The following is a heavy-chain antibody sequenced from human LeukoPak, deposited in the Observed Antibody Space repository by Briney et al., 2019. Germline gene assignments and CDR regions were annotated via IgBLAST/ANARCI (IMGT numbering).Heavy chain of an antibody. Sequence: ASVKVSCKASGYTFTSYGISWVRQAPGQGLEWMGWISAYNGNTNYAQKLQGRVTMTTDTSTSTAYMELRSLRSDDTAVYYCASMRYCSSTSCYTHFDYWGQGTLVTVSS. CDR2: ISAYNGNT. CDR1: GYTFTSYG. D-gene: IGHD2-2*02. V-gene: IGHV1-18*01. CDR3: ASMRYCSSTSCYTHFDY. J-gene: IGHJ4*02.